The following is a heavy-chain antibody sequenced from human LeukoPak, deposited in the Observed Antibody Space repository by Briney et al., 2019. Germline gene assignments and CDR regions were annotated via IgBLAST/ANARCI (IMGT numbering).Heavy chain of an antibody. D-gene: IGHD3-10*01. CDR3: AGDYYGSGRGYFDY. CDR1: GFTFSSYW. V-gene: IGHV3-7*04. Sequence: GGSLRLSCAASGFTFSSYWMSWVRQAPGKGLEWVANIKQDGSEKYYVDSVKGRFTISRDNAKNSLYLQMNSLRVEDTAVYYCAGDYYGSGRGYFDYWGQGTLVTVSS. J-gene: IGHJ4*02. CDR2: IKQDGSEK.